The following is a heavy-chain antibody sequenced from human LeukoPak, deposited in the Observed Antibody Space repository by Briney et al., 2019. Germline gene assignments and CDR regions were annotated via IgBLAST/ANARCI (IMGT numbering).Heavy chain of an antibody. J-gene: IGHJ4*02. CDR1: GYTFTSYG. CDR3: ARDGRYDFWSGYPDY. V-gene: IGHV1-18*01. Sequence: ASVKVPCKASGYTFTSYGISWVRQAPGQGLECMGWISAYNGNTNYAQKLQGRVTMTTDTSTSTAYMELRSLKSDDTAVYYCARDGRYDFWSGYPDYWGQGTLVTVSS. CDR2: ISAYNGNT. D-gene: IGHD3-3*01.